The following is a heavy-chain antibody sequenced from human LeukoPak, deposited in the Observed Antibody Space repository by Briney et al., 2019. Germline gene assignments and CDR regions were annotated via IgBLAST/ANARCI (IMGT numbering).Heavy chain of an antibody. Sequence: SGGSLRLSCAASGFTFSSYGMHWVRQAPGKGLEWVAVISYDGSNKYYADSVKGRFTISRDNSKNTLYLQMNSLRAEDTAVYYCAKDGQTVLLWFGELSHWGQGTLVTVSS. J-gene: IGHJ4*02. CDR2: ISYDGSNK. CDR1: GFTFSSYG. V-gene: IGHV3-30*18. D-gene: IGHD3-10*01. CDR3: AKDGQTVLLWFGELSH.